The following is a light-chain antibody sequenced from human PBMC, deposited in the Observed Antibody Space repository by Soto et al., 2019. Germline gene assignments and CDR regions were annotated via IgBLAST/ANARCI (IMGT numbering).Light chain of an antibody. CDR2: GAS. Sequence: EIVMTQSPATLSVSPGEGATLSCRASQSVGSKLAWYQQKPGQAPRLLIHGASTRATGTPARFSGGGSGTEFILPISSLQSEDFAVYYCQQYNNWPPITFGQGTRLEIK. CDR1: QSVGSK. J-gene: IGKJ5*01. V-gene: IGKV3-15*01. CDR3: QQYNNWPPIT.